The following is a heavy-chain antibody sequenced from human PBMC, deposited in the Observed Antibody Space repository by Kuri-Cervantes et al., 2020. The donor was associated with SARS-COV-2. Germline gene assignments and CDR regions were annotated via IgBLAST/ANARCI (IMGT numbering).Heavy chain of an antibody. D-gene: IGHD3-22*01. J-gene: IGHJ3*02. V-gene: IGHV3-30-3*01. Sequence: GGSLRLSCAASGFTFSSYWMSWVRQAPGKGLEWVAVISYDGSNKYYADSVKGRFTISRDNSKNTLYLQMNSLRAEDTAVYYCARDQRPTFYYDSSEGAFDIWGQGTMVTVSS. CDR1: GFTFSSYW. CDR2: ISYDGSNK. CDR3: ARDQRPTFYYDSSEGAFDI.